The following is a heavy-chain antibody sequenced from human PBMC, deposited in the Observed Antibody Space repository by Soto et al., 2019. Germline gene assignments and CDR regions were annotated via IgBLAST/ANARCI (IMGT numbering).Heavy chain of an antibody. V-gene: IGHV3-7*01. CDR3: ARSYNWNDYYYYYMDV. D-gene: IGHD1-20*01. CDR1: GFTFSTYW. Sequence: EVQLVESGGGLVQPGGSLRLSCAASGFTFSTYWMSWVRQAPGKGLEWVANIKQDGSEKYYVDSAKGRFTVSTDNAKNSLFLQINTLRADDTAVYYCARSYNWNDYYYYYMDVWGKGTTVTVSS. CDR2: IKQDGSEK. J-gene: IGHJ6*03.